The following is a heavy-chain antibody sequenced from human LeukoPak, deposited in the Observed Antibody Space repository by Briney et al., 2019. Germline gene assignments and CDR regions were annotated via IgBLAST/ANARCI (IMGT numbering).Heavy chain of an antibody. CDR2: IYSSGNT. CDR1: GDSISTYY. Sequence: SETLSLTCSFSGDSISTYYWSWIRQSPGKGLEWIGHIYSSGNTDYNSSLKSRVTISVDTSKSQFSLRLSSVTATDTAVYYCARLRWQLVGPHFDYWSQGILVTVSS. J-gene: IGHJ4*02. CDR3: ARLRWQLVGPHFDY. V-gene: IGHV4-59*01. D-gene: IGHD1-26*01.